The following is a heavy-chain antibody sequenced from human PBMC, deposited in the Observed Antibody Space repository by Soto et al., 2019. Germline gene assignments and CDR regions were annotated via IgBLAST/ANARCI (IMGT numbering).Heavy chain of an antibody. CDR1: GYTFTSYG. CDR3: ARDTLGPFDSGSPPHQDY. D-gene: IGHD1-26*01. Sequence: GASVKVSCKASGYTFTSYGISWVRQAPGQGLEWMGWISAYNGNTNYAQKLQGRVTMTTDTSTSTAYMELRSLRSDDTAVYYCARDTLGPFDSGSPPHQDYWGQGTLVTVSS. V-gene: IGHV1-18*04. J-gene: IGHJ4*02. CDR2: ISAYNGNT.